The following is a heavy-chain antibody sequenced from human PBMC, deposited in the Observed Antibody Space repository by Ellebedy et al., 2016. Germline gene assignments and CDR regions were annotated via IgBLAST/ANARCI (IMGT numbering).Heavy chain of an antibody. J-gene: IGHJ6*02. V-gene: IGHV3-30-3*02. CDR3: AKSMDTITFGARLSYYYGMDV. D-gene: IGHD3-16*01. Sequence: GGSLRLSXAASGFVFSSYSMNWVRQAPGKGLEWVAFTSPDGRDQSHADSVKGRFTISRDNSKNTLYLQMNNLRAEDTAVYYCAKSMDTITFGARLSYYYGMDVWGQGTTVTVSS. CDR2: TSPDGRDQ. CDR1: GFVFSSYS.